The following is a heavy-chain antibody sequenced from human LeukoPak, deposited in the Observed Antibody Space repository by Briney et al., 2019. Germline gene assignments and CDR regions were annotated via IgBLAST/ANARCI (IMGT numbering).Heavy chain of an antibody. Sequence: GGSLRLSCAASGFTFSSYSMNWVRQAPGKGLEWVSATSSSSSYIYYADSVKGRFTISRDNAKNSLYLQMNSLRAEDTAVYYCAREYSYGSLYYFDYWGQGTLVTVSS. CDR1: GFTFSSYS. V-gene: IGHV3-21*01. J-gene: IGHJ4*02. CDR2: TSSSSSYI. CDR3: AREYSYGSLYYFDY. D-gene: IGHD5-18*01.